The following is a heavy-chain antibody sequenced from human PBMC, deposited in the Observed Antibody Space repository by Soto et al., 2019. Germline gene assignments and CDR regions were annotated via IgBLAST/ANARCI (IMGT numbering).Heavy chain of an antibody. CDR3: ARERDSGDHFP. D-gene: IGHD4-17*01. J-gene: IGHJ5*02. V-gene: IGHV3-74*01. Sequence: EEQLVESGGGLVQPGGSLRLSCAASDFSFGNYWMHGVRQAPGKGLAWVSRINSGGSFASYADSVKGRFTISRDNAKNTLYLQMDSLRAEDTAIYYCARERDSGDHFPWGQGTLVTVSS. CDR1: DFSFGNYW. CDR2: INSGGSFA.